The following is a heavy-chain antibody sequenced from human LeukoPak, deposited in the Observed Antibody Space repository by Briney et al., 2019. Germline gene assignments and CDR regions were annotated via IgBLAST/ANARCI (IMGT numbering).Heavy chain of an antibody. CDR1: GFTVSSNY. D-gene: IGHD3-22*01. V-gene: IGHV3-66*02. J-gene: IGHJ4*02. Sequence: GGSLRISCAASGFTVSSNYMSWVRQAPGKGLEWVSVIYSGGSTYYADSVKGRFTISRDNSKNTLYLQMNSLRAEDTAVYYCARDQTLYDSSGYDYWGQGTLVTVSS. CDR2: IYSGGST. CDR3: ARDQTLYDSSGYDY.